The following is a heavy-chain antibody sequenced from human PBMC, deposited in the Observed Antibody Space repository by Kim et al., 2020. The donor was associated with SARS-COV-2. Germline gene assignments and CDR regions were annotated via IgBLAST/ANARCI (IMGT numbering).Heavy chain of an antibody. D-gene: IGHD3-16*01. CDR2: VHYSGST. Sequence: SETLSLTCTVSGGSISSYCWTWIRQPPGKGLEWIGYVHYSGSTNYNTSLKSRVTISVDTSKNQFSLRLISVTAADTAVYYCARTPPRGYDFSSRDYYYYGMDVWGQGTTVTVSS. CDR1: GGSISSYC. J-gene: IGHJ6*02. V-gene: IGHV4-59*13. CDR3: ARTPPRGYDFSSRDYYYYGMDV.